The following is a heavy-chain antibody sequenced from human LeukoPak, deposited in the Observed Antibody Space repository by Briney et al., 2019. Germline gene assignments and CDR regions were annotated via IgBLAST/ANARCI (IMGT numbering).Heavy chain of an antibody. CDR2: INLDTGGT. V-gene: IGHV1-2*06. CDR1: GYTFNDYY. CDR3: ARGGSSGWYVD. J-gene: IGHJ4*02. Sequence: ASVKVSCKTSGYTFNDYYMHWVRQAPGQGLEWMGRINLDTGGTMYVQNFQGRVTMTRDTSISTAYMELSRLRSDDTAVYYCARGGSSGWYVDWGQGTLVTVSS. D-gene: IGHD6-19*01.